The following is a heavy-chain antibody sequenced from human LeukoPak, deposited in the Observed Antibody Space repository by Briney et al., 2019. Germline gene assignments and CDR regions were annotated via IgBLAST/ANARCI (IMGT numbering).Heavy chain of an antibody. CDR1: GYTFTSYD. CDR3: ARDLFGYSYGSNAFDI. D-gene: IGHD5-18*01. Sequence: ASVKVSCKASGYTFTSYDINWVRQATGQGLEWMGWMNPNSGNTGYAQKFQGRVTMTRNTSISTAYMELSSLRSEDTAAYYCARDLFGYSYGSNAFDIWGQGTMVTVSS. V-gene: IGHV1-8*01. CDR2: MNPNSGNT. J-gene: IGHJ3*02.